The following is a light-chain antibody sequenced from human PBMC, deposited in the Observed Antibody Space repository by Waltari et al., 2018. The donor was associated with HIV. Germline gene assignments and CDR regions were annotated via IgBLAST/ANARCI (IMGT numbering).Light chain of an antibody. CDR3: QQFIFWPFT. J-gene: IGKJ2*01. V-gene: IGKV3-15*01. Sequence: EIVMTQPPATLSVSLGERATLSCRASQSVNSYLAWYQQKPGQAPRLLIYDASTRATGVPDRFSGSGSGTEFTLTISTLQAEDFAVYYCQQFIFWPFTFGQGTKLEI. CDR1: QSVNSY. CDR2: DAS.